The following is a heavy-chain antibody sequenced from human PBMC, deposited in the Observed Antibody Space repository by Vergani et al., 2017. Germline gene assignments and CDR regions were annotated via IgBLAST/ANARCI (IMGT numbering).Heavy chain of an antibody. D-gene: IGHD4-11*01. Sequence: QVQLVESGGGVVQPGRSLRLSCAASGFTFSTSGMHWVRQAPGKGLEWLTLIWYDGSIEYYADSVKGRFTISRDKSKNTLYLQMRSLRVEDTAVYYCAGDIDSNYDAIDYWGRGALVTVSS. CDR1: GFTFSTSG. CDR3: AGDIDSNYDAIDY. CDR2: IWYDGSIE. J-gene: IGHJ4*02. V-gene: IGHV3-33*01.